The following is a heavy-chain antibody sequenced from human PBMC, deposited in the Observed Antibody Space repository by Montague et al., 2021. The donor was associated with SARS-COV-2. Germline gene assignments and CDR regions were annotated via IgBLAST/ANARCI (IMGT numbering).Heavy chain of an antibody. CDR1: GFSLSTSGMC. V-gene: IGHV2-70*11. CDR2: XXWEDDK. Sequence: VKPTQTLTPTCTFSGFSLSTSGMCVSWIRQPPGKALEWLARXXWEDDKYYSTSLKTRLTISKDTSKNQVVLTMTNMDPVDTATYYCARTTMITFGGVIVPFDYWGQGTLVTVSS. CDR3: ARTTMITFGGVIVPFDY. D-gene: IGHD3-16*02. J-gene: IGHJ4*02.